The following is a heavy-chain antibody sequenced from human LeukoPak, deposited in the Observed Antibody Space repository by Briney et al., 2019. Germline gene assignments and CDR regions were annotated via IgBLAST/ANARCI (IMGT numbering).Heavy chain of an antibody. V-gene: IGHV4-34*01. CDR1: GGSFSGYY. CDR3: ARWDSGRPYYYYGMDV. CDR2: IDHSGST. Sequence: SETLSLTCAVYGGSFSGYYWSWIRQPPGKGLEWIGEIDHSGSTNYNPSLKSRVTISVDTSKNQFSLKLSSVTAADTAVYYCARWDSGRPYYYYGMDVWGQGTTVTVSS. D-gene: IGHD3-10*01. J-gene: IGHJ6*02.